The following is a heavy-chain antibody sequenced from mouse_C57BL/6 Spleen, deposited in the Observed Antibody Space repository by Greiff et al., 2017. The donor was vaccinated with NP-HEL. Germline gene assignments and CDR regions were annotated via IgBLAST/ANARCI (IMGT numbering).Heavy chain of an antibody. CDR3: TRDYCVSSRDY. J-gene: IGHJ2*01. V-gene: IGHV14-3*01. D-gene: IGHD1-1*01. CDR2: IDPANGNT. Sequence: VQLQQSVAELVRPGASVKLSCTASGFNIKNTYMHWVKQRPEQGLEWIGRIDPANGNTKYAPKFQGKATITADTSYNNPYLQLSSLTSEDTAIYYCTRDYCVSSRDYWGQGTTLTVAS. CDR1: GFNIKNTY.